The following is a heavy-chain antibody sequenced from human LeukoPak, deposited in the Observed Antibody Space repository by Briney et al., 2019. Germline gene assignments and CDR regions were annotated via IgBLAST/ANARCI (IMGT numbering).Heavy chain of an antibody. J-gene: IGHJ4*02. D-gene: IGHD6-19*01. CDR2: IYPGDSDT. CDR3: VRTPHSGANFDY. V-gene: IGHV5-51*01. CDR1: GYTFAKYW. Sequence: PGESLKISCQASGYTFAKYWIGWVRQMPGKGLEWMGIIYPGDSDTRYSPSFQGQVTISADKSISTAYLQWSSLKASDTAMYYCVRTPHSGANFDYWGQGTLVTVSS.